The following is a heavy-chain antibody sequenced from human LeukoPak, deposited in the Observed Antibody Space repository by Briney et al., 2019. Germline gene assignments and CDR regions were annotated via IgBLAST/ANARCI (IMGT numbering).Heavy chain of an antibody. CDR2: SRNKANSYTT. Sequence: PGGSLRLSCAASGFTFSDHYMDWVRQAPGKGLEWVGRSRNKANSYTTEYAASVKGRFTISRDDSKKSMYLQMNSLKTEDTAVYYCARGGDGGIDYWGQGTLVTVSS. D-gene: IGHD4-23*01. CDR3: ARGGDGGIDY. CDR1: GFTFSDHY. V-gene: IGHV3-72*01. J-gene: IGHJ4*02.